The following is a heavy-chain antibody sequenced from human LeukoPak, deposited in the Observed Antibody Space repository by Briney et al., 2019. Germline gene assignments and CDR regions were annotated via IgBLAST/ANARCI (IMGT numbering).Heavy chain of an antibody. CDR3: ARRGGYCSSTSCYEIDY. D-gene: IGHD2-2*01. V-gene: IGHV4-34*01. CDR1: GGSFRGYY. Sequence: SETLSLTCAVYGGSFRGYYWRWIRQPPGKGREWIGEINHSGRTNYNPSLKSRVTISVDTSKNQISLKLSSVTAADTAVYYCARRGGYCSSTSCYEIDYWGQGTLVTVSS. J-gene: IGHJ4*02. CDR2: INHSGRT.